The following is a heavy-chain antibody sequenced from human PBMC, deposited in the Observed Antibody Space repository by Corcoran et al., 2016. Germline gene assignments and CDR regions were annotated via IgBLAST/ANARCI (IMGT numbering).Heavy chain of an antibody. D-gene: IGHD3-16*01. CDR3: AREAPGDQPFDY. Sequence: QVQLQESGPGRVKPSETLSLTCTVSGGSISSYYWGWIRQPPGKGLEWIGYIYYTGSTNYNPSLKSRVTISVATSKNQFSLRLSSVTAADTAVYYCAREAPGDQPFDYLGQGTLVTVSS. V-gene: IGHV4-59*01. CDR2: IYYTGST. J-gene: IGHJ4*02. CDR1: GGSISSYY.